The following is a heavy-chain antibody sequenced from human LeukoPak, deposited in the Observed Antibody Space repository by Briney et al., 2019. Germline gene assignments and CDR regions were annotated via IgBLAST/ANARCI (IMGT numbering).Heavy chain of an antibody. CDR3: AKDRLSTPTAPRFDP. Sequence: GGSLRLSCAASGFTFRNYGMSWVRQPPGKGLEWVSSISGSGGDTHYADSVKGRFTISRDNSKNTLFLQMNTLRAEDTALYYCAKDRLSTPTAPRFDPWGQGTQVTVSS. CDR1: GFTFRNYG. D-gene: IGHD4-23*01. J-gene: IGHJ5*02. CDR2: ISGSGGDT. V-gene: IGHV3-23*01.